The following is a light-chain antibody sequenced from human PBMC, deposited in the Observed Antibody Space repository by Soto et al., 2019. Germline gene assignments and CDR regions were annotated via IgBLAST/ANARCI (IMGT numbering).Light chain of an antibody. CDR1: SSNIGAGYD. Sequence: QLVLTQPPSVSGAPGQRVTISCTGSSSNIGAGYDVHWYQHLPGTAPKLLIYGNSNRPSGVPDRFSGSKSGTSASLAITGLQAEDEADYYCQSYDSSLSVVFVGGTKLTVL. CDR2: GNS. J-gene: IGLJ2*01. CDR3: QSYDSSLSVV. V-gene: IGLV1-40*01.